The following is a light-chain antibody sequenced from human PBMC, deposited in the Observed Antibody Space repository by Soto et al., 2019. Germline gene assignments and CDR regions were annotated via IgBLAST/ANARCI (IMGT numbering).Light chain of an antibody. J-gene: IGKJ4*01. CDR3: QQYNSYSH. CDR1: QDISNS. CDR2: DAS. V-gene: IGKV1-33*01. Sequence: DIQMTQSPSSLSASVGDRVTITCQAGQDISNSLNWYQHKPGKAPKLLIYDASSLETGVPSRFGGSGSGTDFTFTISSLQPEDIATYYCQQYNSYSHFGGGTKVEIK.